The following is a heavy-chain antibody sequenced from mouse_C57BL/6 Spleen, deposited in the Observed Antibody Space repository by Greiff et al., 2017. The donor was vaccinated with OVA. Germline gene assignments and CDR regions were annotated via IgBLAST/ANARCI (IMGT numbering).Heavy chain of an antibody. V-gene: IGHV1-55*01. D-gene: IGHD2-3*01. Sequence: VQLQQPGAELVKPGASVKMSCKASGYTFTSYWITWVKQRPGQGLEWIGDIYPGSGGTNYNEKFKSKATLTVDTSSSTAYMQLSSLTSEDSAVYYCARSRDGSKAWFADWGKGTLVTVSA. CDR2: IYPGSGGT. CDR1: GYTFTSYW. CDR3: ARSRDGSKAWFAD. J-gene: IGHJ3*01.